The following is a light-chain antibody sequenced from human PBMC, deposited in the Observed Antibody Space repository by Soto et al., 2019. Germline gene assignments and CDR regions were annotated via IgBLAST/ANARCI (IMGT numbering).Light chain of an antibody. J-gene: IGLJ1*01. CDR2: EVS. V-gene: IGLV2-14*01. CDR3: SSYTSSSTPYV. CDR1: SSDVGGYNY. Sequence: QSALTQPASVSGSPGQSITISCTGTSSDVGGYNYVSWYQQHPGKAPKLMMYEVSNRPSGVSNRFSGSKSGNTASLTISGLQAEDAADYYCSSYTSSSTPYVFGTGTKVTVL.